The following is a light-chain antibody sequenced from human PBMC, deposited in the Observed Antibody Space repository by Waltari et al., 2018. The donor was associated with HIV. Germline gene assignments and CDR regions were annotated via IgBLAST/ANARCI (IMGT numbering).Light chain of an antibody. CDR1: QVVSNN. CDR3: QQYNDWPS. V-gene: IGKV3-15*01. CDR2: GAS. J-gene: IGKJ3*01. Sequence: ELLLTQSPATLSVPPGERAPLSCRASQVVSNNLAWYQQQPGQPPRLIIYGASTRATGVPARFSGSGSGTDFTLTISSLQSEDFAVYYCQQYNDWPSFGPGTKVDLK.